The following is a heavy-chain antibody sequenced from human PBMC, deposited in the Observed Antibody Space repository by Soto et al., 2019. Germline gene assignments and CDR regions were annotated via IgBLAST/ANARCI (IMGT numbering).Heavy chain of an antibody. CDR2: IYYSGST. Sequence: SETLSLTCPVSGCSISSSSYYWGWIRQPPGKGLEWIGSIYYSGSTYYNPSLKSRVTISVDTSKNQFSLKLSSVTAADTAVYYCAREDSSSWYEGFYYYGMDVWGQGTTVTVSS. D-gene: IGHD6-13*01. J-gene: IGHJ6*02. V-gene: IGHV4-39*02. CDR3: AREDSSSWYEGFYYYGMDV. CDR1: GCSISSSSYY.